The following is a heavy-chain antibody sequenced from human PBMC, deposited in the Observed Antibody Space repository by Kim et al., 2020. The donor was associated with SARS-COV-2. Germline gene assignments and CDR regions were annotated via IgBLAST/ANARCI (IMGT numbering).Heavy chain of an antibody. V-gene: IGHV1-2*02. CDR2: INPYSGDT. J-gene: IGHJ5*02. Sequence: ASVKVYCKASGYTFTDYYIHWVRQAPGQGLEWMGWINPYSGDTNYAQKFQGRVTMTRDTSISTPYVELSSLRSDDTAVYYCARSAHFWSGNYLDLWGQGTLITVSP. CDR1: GYTFTDYY. CDR3: ARSAHFWSGNYLDL. D-gene: IGHD3-3*01.